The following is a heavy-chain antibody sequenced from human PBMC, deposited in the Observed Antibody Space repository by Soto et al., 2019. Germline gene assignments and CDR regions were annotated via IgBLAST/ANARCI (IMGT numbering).Heavy chain of an antibody. Sequence: QVQLQESGPGLVKPSQTLSLTCTVSGDSISSGGYYWSWVRQHPGEGLEWIGYIYYTGSTHYNPSLKSRVKISVDTSKNQFSLKVSSVTAADTAVYYCARVPYGDPFDYWGQGTLVTVSS. CDR2: IYYTGST. CDR3: ARVPYGDPFDY. CDR1: GDSISSGGYY. J-gene: IGHJ4*02. D-gene: IGHD4-17*01. V-gene: IGHV4-31*03.